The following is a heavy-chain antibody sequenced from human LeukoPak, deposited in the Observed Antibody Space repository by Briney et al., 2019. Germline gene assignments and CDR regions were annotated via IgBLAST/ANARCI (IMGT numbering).Heavy chain of an antibody. Sequence: GRSLRLSCAASGFTFSSYAMHWVRQAPGKGLEWVAVISYDGSNKYYADSVKGRFTISRDNSKNTLYLQMNSLRAEDTAVYYCASVLWFGGIFFDYWGQGTLVTASS. J-gene: IGHJ4*02. D-gene: IGHD3-10*01. CDR2: ISYDGSNK. CDR3: ASVLWFGGIFFDY. CDR1: GFTFSSYA. V-gene: IGHV3-30-3*01.